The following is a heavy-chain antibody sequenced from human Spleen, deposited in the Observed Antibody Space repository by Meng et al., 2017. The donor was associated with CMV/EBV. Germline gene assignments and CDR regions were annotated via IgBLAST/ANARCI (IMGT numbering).Heavy chain of an antibody. J-gene: IGHJ4*02. Sequence: SVKVSCKASGDTFSTSAINWVRQAPGQGLEWMGGIIPLFGVGSYPQKFQGRVTITADKSTSTSYLEVSSLRYEDTAVYHCARGSTTGWYYFDFWGQGTLVSVS. D-gene: IGHD6-19*01. CDR1: GDTFSTSA. V-gene: IGHV1-69*10. CDR2: IIPLFGVG. CDR3: ARGSTTGWYYFDF.